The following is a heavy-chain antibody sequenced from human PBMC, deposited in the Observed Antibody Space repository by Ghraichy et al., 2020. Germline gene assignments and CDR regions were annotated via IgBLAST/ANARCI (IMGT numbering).Heavy chain of an antibody. CDR3: ARVGYSSGWDLDY. V-gene: IGHV4-34*01. CDR2: INHSGST. Sequence: SETLSLTCAVYGGSFSGYYWSWIRQPPGKGLEWIGEINHSGSTNYNPSLKSRVTISVDTSKNQFSLKLSSVTAADTAVYYCARVGYSSGWDLDYWGQGTLVTVSS. J-gene: IGHJ4*02. CDR1: GGSFSGYY. D-gene: IGHD6-19*01.